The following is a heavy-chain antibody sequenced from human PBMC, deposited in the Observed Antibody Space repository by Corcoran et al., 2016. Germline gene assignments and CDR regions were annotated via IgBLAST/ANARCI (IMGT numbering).Heavy chain of an antibody. CDR3: VRESMVGYVNY. CDR1: GDSVSSNSAT. CDR2: TYYRSKLYS. J-gene: IGHJ4*02. D-gene: IGHD3-22*01. V-gene: IGHV6-1*01. Sequence: QVQLHQSGPGLVKPSQTLSLTCAITGDSVSSNSATWTWLRQSPSRGLEWLGRTYYRSKLYSEYAESVKSRITINPDPSKNQFSLQMNSVTPEDTAVYSCVRESMVGYVNYGGQGTLVTVSS.